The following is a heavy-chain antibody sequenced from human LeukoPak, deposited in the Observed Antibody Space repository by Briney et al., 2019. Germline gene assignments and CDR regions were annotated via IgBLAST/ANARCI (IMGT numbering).Heavy chain of an antibody. J-gene: IGHJ6*03. CDR1: RYTFTSYD. V-gene: IGHV1-8*03. CDR2: MNPNSGNT. Sequence: ASVKVSCKASRYTFTSYDINWVRQATGQGLEWMGWMNPNSGNTGYAQKFQGRVTITRYTSISTAYMELSSLRSEDTAVYYCARGLGSGDIPYYYYMDVWGKGTTVTVSS. D-gene: IGHD7-27*01. CDR3: ARGLGSGDIPYYYYMDV.